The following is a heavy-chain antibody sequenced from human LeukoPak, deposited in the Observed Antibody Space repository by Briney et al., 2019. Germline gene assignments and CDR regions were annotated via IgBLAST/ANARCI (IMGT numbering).Heavy chain of an antibody. CDR2: ISPKSDFI. D-gene: IGHD3-9*01. Sequence: GESLQISCPASGFSINSYDMNWVRQAPGKGLEWVSSISPKSDFIYYSDSVRGRFTISRDNAENSLYLQMNSLRAEDTPVYYCARADCSASTCYLRRSWFDPWGQGTLVTVSS. CDR3: ARADCSASTCYLRRSWFDP. V-gene: IGHV3-21*01. J-gene: IGHJ5*02. CDR1: GFSINSYD.